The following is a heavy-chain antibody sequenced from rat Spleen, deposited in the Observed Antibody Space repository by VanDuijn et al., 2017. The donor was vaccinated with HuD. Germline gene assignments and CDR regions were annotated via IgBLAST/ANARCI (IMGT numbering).Heavy chain of an antibody. D-gene: IGHD1-1*01. Sequence: EVQLVESGGGLVQPGRSLKLSCVASGFTFNNYWMSWIRQAPGKGLEWIASIPNTGGNIYYPDSVKGRFTISRDNTRNTLYLQMNSLRSEDTATYYCTTVLQGHGFAYWGQGTLVTVSS. CDR2: IPNTGGNI. CDR1: GFTFNNYW. J-gene: IGHJ3*01. V-gene: IGHV5-31*01. CDR3: TTVLQGHGFAY.